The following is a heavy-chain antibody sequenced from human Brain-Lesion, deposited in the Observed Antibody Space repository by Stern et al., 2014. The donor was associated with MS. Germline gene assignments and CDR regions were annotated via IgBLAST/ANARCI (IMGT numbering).Heavy chain of an antibody. CDR3: ARGRVVPGFQYYATDV. Sequence: DQLVESGPGLVKPSQTLSLSCTVSGGSISSGGYYWSWIRQPPGKGLEWIGRIFNSGSTSYTPPRNSRATISIDPPKNHFSLRLNSMTAADTAVYYCARGRVVPGFQYYATDVWGQGTTVIVSS. D-gene: IGHD2-2*01. CDR2: IFNSGST. J-gene: IGHJ6*02. V-gene: IGHV4-61*02. CDR1: GGSISSGGYY.